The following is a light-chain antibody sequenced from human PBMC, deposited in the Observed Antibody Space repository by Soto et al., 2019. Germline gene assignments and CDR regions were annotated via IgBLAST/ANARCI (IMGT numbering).Light chain of an antibody. J-gene: IGKJ1*01. CDR2: GAS. Sequence: DIQMTQSPSSLSASVGDRVTITCRASQDISKYLAWFQQKPGKAPKALVCGASSLHSGVPSKFSGSGSRTAVTRTVSELQPADFATYYCQQSSYYPPTFGQGIKVEIK. CDR1: QDISKY. V-gene: IGKV1-16*02. CDR3: QQSSYYPPT.